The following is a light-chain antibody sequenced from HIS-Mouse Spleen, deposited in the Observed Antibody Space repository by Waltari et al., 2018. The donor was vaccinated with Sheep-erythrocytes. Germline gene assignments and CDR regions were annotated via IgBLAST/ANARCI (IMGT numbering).Light chain of an antibody. CDR1: QSVSSN. V-gene: IGKV3-15*01. CDR3: QQYNNWPPMT. Sequence: EIVMTQSPATLSGSPGKRATLPCRASQSVSSNLAWYQQKPGQAPRLLIYGASTRATGIPARFSGSGSGTEFTLTISSMQSEDFAVYYCQQYNNWPPMTFGQGTKVEIK. CDR2: GAS. J-gene: IGKJ1*01.